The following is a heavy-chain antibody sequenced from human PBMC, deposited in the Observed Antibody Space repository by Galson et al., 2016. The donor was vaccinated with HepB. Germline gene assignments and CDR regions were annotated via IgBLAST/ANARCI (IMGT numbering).Heavy chain of an antibody. V-gene: IGHV3-33*06. CDR2: IWYDGSKK. CDR3: AKEGYVLDIVVVPVHY. J-gene: IGHJ4*02. CDR1: GFTFSRYG. Sequence: LRLSCAASGFTFSRYGMHWVRQAPGKGLEWVAVIWYDGSKKYYADSVKGRFSVSRDDSKNTLYLQMNSLRAEDTAVYYCAKEGYVLDIVVVPVHYWGQGTLVTVSS. D-gene: IGHD2-2*03.